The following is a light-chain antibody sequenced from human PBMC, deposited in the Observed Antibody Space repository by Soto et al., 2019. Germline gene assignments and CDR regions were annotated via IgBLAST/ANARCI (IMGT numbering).Light chain of an antibody. Sequence: QITQSPATLSACVGDRVTISFRASQSVSLSLAWYQQNPGKAPRLLIYGVSTLESGVPSRFSGSGSGTEFSLTIKSLESEDFAAYYCQQYNRCPRTVGQGTKVDIK. J-gene: IGKJ1*01. CDR2: GVS. CDR1: QSVSLS. CDR3: QQYNRCPRT. V-gene: IGKV1-5*01.